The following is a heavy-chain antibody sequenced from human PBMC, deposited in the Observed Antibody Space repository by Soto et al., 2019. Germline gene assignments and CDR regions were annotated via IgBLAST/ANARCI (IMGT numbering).Heavy chain of an antibody. CDR1: GGSISSYY. CDR3: ARVDVTMVRGVIITILDY. J-gene: IGHJ4*02. V-gene: IGHV4-59*01. CDR2: IYYSGST. Sequence: SETLSLTCTVSGGSISSYYWSWIRQPPGKGLEWIGYIYYSGSTNYNPSLKSRVTISVDTSKNQFSLKLSSVTAADTAVYYCARVDVTMVRGVIITILDYWGQGTLVTVSS. D-gene: IGHD3-10*01.